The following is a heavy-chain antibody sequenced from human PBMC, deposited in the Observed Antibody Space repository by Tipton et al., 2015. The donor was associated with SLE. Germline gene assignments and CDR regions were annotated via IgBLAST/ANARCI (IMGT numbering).Heavy chain of an antibody. J-gene: IGHJ4*02. Sequence: LRLSCTVSGGSISNYYWSWIRQPPGKGLEWIGYIYYSGSTNYNPSLKSRVTISVDTSKNQFSLKLSSVTAADPAVYYCAREGGSWYYFDYWGQGTRVAVSS. CDR3: AREGGSWYYFDY. CDR2: IYYSGST. CDR1: GGSISNYY. V-gene: IGHV4-59*01. D-gene: IGHD6-13*01.